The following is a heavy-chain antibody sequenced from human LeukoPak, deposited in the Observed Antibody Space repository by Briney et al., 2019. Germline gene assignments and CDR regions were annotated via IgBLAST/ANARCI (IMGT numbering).Heavy chain of an antibody. V-gene: IGHV1-69*13. D-gene: IGHD2-15*01. J-gene: IGHJ6*03. Sequence: GASVKVSCKASGGTFSSYAISWVGQAPGQGLEWMGWIIPIFGTANYAQKFQGRVTITADESTSTAYMELSSLRSEDTAVYYCARVILGYCSGGSCYSRDSNYYYYMDVWGKGTTVTISS. CDR1: GGTFSSYA. CDR2: IIPIFGTA. CDR3: ARVILGYCSGGSCYSRDSNYYYYMDV.